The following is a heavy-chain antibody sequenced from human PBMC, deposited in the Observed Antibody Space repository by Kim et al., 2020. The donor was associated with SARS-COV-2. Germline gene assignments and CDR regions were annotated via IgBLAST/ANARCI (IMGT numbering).Heavy chain of an antibody. J-gene: IGHJ6*02. D-gene: IGHD3-3*01. V-gene: IGHV3-66*01. CDR3: ARGGFLEWLPPEGMDV. Sequence: GGSLRLSCAASGFTVSSNYMSWVRQAPGKGLEWVSVIYSGGSTYYADSVKGRFTISRDNSKNTLYLQMNSLRAEDTAVYYCARGGFLEWLPPEGMDVWGQGTTVTVSS. CDR2: IYSGGST. CDR1: GFTVSSNY.